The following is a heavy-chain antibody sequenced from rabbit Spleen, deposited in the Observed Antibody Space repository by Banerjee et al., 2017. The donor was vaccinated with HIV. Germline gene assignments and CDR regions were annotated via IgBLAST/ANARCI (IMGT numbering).Heavy chain of an antibody. D-gene: IGHD2-1*01. Sequence: QSLEESGGDRVKPGASLTLTCTASGFSFSSSYYMCWVRQAPGKGLECIACIYGGSSGSTYYASWAKGRFTISKTSSTTVTLQMTSLTAADTATYFCARGSAAMTMVITGYYFNLWGPGTLVTVS. CDR3: ARGSAAMTMVITGYYFNL. CDR2: IYGGSSGST. CDR1: GFSFSSSYY. J-gene: IGHJ4*01. V-gene: IGHV1S40*01.